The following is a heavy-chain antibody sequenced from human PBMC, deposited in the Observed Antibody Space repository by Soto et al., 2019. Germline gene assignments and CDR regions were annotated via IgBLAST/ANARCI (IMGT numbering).Heavy chain of an antibody. CDR2: ISAYNGNT. CDR1: HYTFTSYA. Sequence: ASVKVSCKASHYTFTSYAISWVRQAPGQGLEWMGWISAYNGNTNYAQKLQGRVTMTTDTSTSTAYMELRSLRSDDTAMYYCARSHDTTGEYYLDYWGQGTLVTVSS. J-gene: IGHJ4*02. CDR3: ARSHDTTGEYYLDY. V-gene: IGHV1-18*01.